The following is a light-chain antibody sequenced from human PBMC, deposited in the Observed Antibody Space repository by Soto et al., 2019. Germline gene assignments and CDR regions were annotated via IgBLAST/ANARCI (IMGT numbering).Light chain of an antibody. CDR2: LGS. CDR3: VQALQTPLT. Sequence: DILMTQSPLSLPVTPGEPASISCRSSQSLLHSNGYNYLDWYLQKPGQSPQLLIYLGSNRASGVPDRFSGSGSGTDFTLKISRVEAEDVGVYYCVQALQTPLTFCQGTKVDIK. J-gene: IGKJ1*01. V-gene: IGKV2-28*01. CDR1: QSLLHSNGYNY.